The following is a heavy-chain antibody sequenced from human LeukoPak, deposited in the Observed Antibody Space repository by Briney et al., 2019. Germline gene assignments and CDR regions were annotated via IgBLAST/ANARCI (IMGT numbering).Heavy chain of an antibody. CDR2: IYSSGST. V-gene: IGHV4-4*07. D-gene: IGHD3-22*01. J-gene: IGHJ4*02. Sequence: SETLSLTYTVSGGSISSYYWSWIRQPAGKGLEWIGRIYSSGSTNYNPSLKSRVTMSVDTSKNQFSLKLSSVTAADTAVYYCARDREGSGDSSGYWTVFDYWGQGTLVTVSS. CDR1: GGSISSYY. CDR3: ARDREGSGDSSGYWTVFDY.